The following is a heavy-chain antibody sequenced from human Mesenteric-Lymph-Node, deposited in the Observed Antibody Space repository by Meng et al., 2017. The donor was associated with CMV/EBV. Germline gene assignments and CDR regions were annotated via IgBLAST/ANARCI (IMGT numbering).Heavy chain of an antibody. D-gene: IGHD3-16*01. J-gene: IGHJ5*02. CDR3: ATREVWGGGSRPFS. CDR1: GYTFTAYY. Sequence: ASVKVSCKTSGYTFTAYYMHWVRQAPGQGLEWMGWVNPDSGGTNYAQKFQGRVTMTRDTSISTAYMELSRLRFDDTGVYYCATREVWGGGSRPFSWGQGTLVTVSS. V-gene: IGHV1-2*02. CDR2: VNPDSGGT.